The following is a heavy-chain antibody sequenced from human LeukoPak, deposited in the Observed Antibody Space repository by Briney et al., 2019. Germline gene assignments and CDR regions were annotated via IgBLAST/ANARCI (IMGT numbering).Heavy chain of an antibody. D-gene: IGHD1-1*01. CDR1: GFTFSDYD. Sequence: PGGSLRLSCAASGFTFSDYDMHWARQPTGKGLEWVAAIGTAGDTYYTGSVKGRFTISRENAKNSLYLQMNSLRAGDTAVYYCARVAKERVGGVYYFDYWGQGTLATVSS. V-gene: IGHV3-13*01. J-gene: IGHJ4*02. CDR2: IGTAGDT. CDR3: ARVAKERVGGVYYFDY.